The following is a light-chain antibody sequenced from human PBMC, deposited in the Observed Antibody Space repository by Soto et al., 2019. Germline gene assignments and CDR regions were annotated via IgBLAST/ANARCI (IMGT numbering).Light chain of an antibody. CDR2: TAS. Sequence: IEVTQTTSTLSASVGDTVTVTCRASLSVSSWVAWYQQKPGKGPKLLIYTASHLESGVPSRFSGSGSGTEFTLTIFILQPGDFTPYYCPLSTTYPWPFSHGTKV. CDR1: LSVSSW. CDR3: PLSTTYPWP. J-gene: IGKJ1*01. V-gene: IGKV1-5*03.